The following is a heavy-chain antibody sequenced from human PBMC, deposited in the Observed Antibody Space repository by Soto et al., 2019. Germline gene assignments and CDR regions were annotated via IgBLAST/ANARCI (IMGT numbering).Heavy chain of an antibody. CDR3: ARNINWNPKQKQYYYYYYYMDV. V-gene: IGHV3-53*04. Sequence: GGSLRLSCAASGFTVSSNYMSWVRQAPGKGLEWVSVIYSGGSTYYADSLKGGFTISRHNSKNTLYLQMNSLRAEDTAVYYCARNINWNPKQKQYYYYYYYMDVWGKGTTVTVSS. CDR2: IYSGGST. D-gene: IGHD1-1*01. J-gene: IGHJ6*03. CDR1: GFTVSSNY.